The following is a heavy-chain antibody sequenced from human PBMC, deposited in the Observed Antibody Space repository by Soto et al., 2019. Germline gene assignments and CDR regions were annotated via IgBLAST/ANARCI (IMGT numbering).Heavy chain of an antibody. CDR3: ARGEYCSSTSCYEARYYYYGMDV. Sequence: GSLRLSCAASGFTFSDYAMSWVRQAPGKGLEWVSVIGGDGGATYYADSVKGRLTVSRDNSKNTLYLQMDSLRAEDTAVYYCARGEYCSSTSCYEARYYYYGMDVWGQGTTVTVSS. CDR1: GFTFSDYA. D-gene: IGHD2-2*01. V-gene: IGHV3-23*01. CDR2: IGGDGGAT. J-gene: IGHJ6*02.